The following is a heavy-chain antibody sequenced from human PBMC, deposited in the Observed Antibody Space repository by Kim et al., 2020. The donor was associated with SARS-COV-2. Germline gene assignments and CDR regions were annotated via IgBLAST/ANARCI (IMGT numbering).Heavy chain of an antibody. CDR2: ISYDGSNK. Sequence: GGSLRLSCAASGFTFSSYAMHWVRQAPGKGLEWVAVISYDGSNKYYADSVKGRFTISRDNSKNTLYLQMTSLRAEDTAVYYCAKPNYGDYNWFDPWGQGT. D-gene: IGHD4-17*01. V-gene: IGHV3-30*04. CDR1: GFTFSSYA. J-gene: IGHJ5*02. CDR3: AKPNYGDYNWFDP.